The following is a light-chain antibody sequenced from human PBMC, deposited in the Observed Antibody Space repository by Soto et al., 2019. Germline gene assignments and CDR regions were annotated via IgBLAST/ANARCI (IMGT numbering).Light chain of an antibody. CDR3: QQYGNSPPT. J-gene: IGKJ4*01. V-gene: IGKV3-15*01. CDR1: QSVSSN. Sequence: EIVMTQSPATLSVSPGERATLSCRASQSVSSNLAWYQQKPGQAPRLLIYGASTRATGIPARFSGSGSGTEFTLTISSLQSEDFAVYYCQQYGNSPPTFGGGTKVDIK. CDR2: GAS.